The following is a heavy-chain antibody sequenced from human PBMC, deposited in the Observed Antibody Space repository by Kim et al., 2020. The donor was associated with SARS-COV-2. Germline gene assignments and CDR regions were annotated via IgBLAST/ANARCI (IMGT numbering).Heavy chain of an antibody. J-gene: IGHJ3*02. Sequence: SETLSLTCAVYGGSFSGYYWSWIRQPPGKGLEWIGEINHSGSTNYNPSLKSRVTISVDTSKNQFSLKLSSVTAADTAVYYCARRTWIQKGGAFDIWGQGTMVTVSS. D-gene: IGHD5-18*01. CDR1: GGSFSGYY. CDR3: ARRTWIQKGGAFDI. V-gene: IGHV4-34*01. CDR2: INHSGST.